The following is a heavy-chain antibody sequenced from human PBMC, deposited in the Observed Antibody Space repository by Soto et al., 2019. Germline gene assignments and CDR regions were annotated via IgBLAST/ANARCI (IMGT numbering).Heavy chain of an antibody. V-gene: IGHV3-21*01. J-gene: IGHJ3*02. D-gene: IGHD4-17*01. CDR2: ISSSSSYI. CDR1: GFTFSSYS. CDR3: ARVSPSPGVDYGDKRRAHAFDI. Sequence: EVQLVESGGGLVKPGGSLRLSCAASGFTFSSYSMNWVRQAPGQGLEWVSSISSSSSYIYYADSVKGRFTISRDNAKNSLYLQMNSLRAEDTAVYYCARVSPSPGVDYGDKRRAHAFDIWGQGTMVTVSS.